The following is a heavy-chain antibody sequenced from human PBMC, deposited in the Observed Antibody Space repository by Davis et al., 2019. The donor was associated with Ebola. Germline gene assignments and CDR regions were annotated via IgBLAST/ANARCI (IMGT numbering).Heavy chain of an antibody. J-gene: IGHJ6*04. CDR1: GYTFTYRY. V-gene: IGHV1-45*02. CDR3: ASTRSIAAHYGMDV. CDR2: ITPFNGNT. Sequence: SVKVSCKASGYTFTYRYLHRVRQAPGQALEWMGWITPFNGNTNYAQKFQDRVTITRDRSMSTAYMELSSLRSEDTAMYYCASTRSIAAHYGMDVWGKGTTVTVSS. D-gene: IGHD6-6*01.